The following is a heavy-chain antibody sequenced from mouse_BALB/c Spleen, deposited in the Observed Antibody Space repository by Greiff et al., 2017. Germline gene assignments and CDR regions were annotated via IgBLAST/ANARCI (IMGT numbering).Heavy chain of an antibody. V-gene: IGHV5-6-3*01. D-gene: IGHD2-13*01. J-gene: IGHJ4*01. CDR3: ARDGDYGPYYYAMDY. Sequence: EVQRVESGGGLVQPGGSLKLSCAASGFTFSSYGMSWVRQTPDKRLELVATINSNGGSTYYPDSVKGRFTISRDNAKNTLYLQMSSLKSEDTAMYYCARDGDYGPYYYAMDYWGQGTSVTVSS. CDR1: GFTFSSYG. CDR2: INSNGGST.